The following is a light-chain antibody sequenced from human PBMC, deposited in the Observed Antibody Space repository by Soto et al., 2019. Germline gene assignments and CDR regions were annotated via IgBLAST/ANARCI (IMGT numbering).Light chain of an antibody. CDR1: SSDIGAFDY. Sequence: QSVLTQPRSVSGSPGQSVTVSCAGSSSDIGAFDYVSWYQQHPGEAPKLIIYDVSERPSGVPYRFSGSKSGNSASLTISGLQTDDEADYFCCSYAGTFSFVFGSGTKVTVL. J-gene: IGLJ1*01. CDR2: DVS. CDR3: CSYAGTFSFV. V-gene: IGLV2-11*01.